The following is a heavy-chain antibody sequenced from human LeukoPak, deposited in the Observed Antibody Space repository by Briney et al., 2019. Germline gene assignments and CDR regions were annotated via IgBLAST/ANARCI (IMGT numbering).Heavy chain of an antibody. CDR2: IYHSGST. Sequence: SETLSLTCTVSGYSISSGSYWGWIRQPPGKGLAWFWSIYHSGSTYYNPSLKSRVTISVDTSKYQFSLKLSSVTAADTAVYYCARVLTIFGVAIYYFDYWGQGTLVTVSS. CDR3: ARVLTIFGVAIYYFDY. CDR1: GYSISSGSY. J-gene: IGHJ4*02. D-gene: IGHD3-3*01. V-gene: IGHV4-38-2*02.